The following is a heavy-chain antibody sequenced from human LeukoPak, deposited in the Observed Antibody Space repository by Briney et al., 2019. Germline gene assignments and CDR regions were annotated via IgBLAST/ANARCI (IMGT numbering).Heavy chain of an antibody. CDR3: VRDWPGDSYGADP. Sequence: SGGSLRLSCEGSGFTFSNYWMGWVRQAPGKGLQWVANIKTDGSEKYYVDSVKGRFTISRDNAKNSLYLQMNSLRAEDTAVYYCVRDWPGDSYGADPWGQGTLVTVSS. D-gene: IGHD5-18*01. J-gene: IGHJ5*02. V-gene: IGHV3-7*01. CDR2: IKTDGSEK. CDR1: GFTFSNYW.